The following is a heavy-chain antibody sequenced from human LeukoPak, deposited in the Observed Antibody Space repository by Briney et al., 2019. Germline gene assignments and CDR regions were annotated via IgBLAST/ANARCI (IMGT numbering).Heavy chain of an antibody. V-gene: IGHV4-59*01. CDR1: GGSISYYY. Sequence: PSETLSLTCTVSGGSISYYYWSWIRQPPGKGLEWIGYIYYSGSTNYNPSLKSRVTISVDTSKNQFSLNLTSLTTADTAVYYRARVSCSSTSCPRRDALDVWGQGTMVTVSS. J-gene: IGHJ3*01. D-gene: IGHD2-2*01. CDR3: ARVSCSSTSCPRRDALDV. CDR2: IYYSGST.